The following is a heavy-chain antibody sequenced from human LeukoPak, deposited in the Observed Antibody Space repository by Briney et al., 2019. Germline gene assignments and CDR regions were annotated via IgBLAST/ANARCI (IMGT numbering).Heavy chain of an antibody. CDR2: MNPNSGNT. CDR1: GYTFTSYD. CDR3: ARGRPTYYDFWSGYYFCWFGP. V-gene: IGHV1-8*03. Sequence: ASVKVSCKASGYTFTSYDINWVRQATGQGLEWMGWMNPNSGNTGYAQKFQGRVTITRNTSISTAYMELSSLRSEDTAVYYCARGRPTYYDFWSGYYFCWFGPWGQGTLVTVSS. J-gene: IGHJ5*02. D-gene: IGHD3-3*01.